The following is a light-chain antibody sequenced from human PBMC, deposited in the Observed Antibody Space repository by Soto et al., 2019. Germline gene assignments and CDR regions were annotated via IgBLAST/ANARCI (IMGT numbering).Light chain of an antibody. V-gene: IGKV3-15*01. Sequence: EIVMTQSPGTLSVSPGERAALSCRASQSVSSNLAWYQQKPGQAPRLLIYGASTRAPGIPARFSGSGSGAEFTLSISSLQSEDFALYYCHQFNKWPLTFGGGTRVEIK. J-gene: IGKJ4*02. CDR1: QSVSSN. CDR2: GAS. CDR3: HQFNKWPLT.